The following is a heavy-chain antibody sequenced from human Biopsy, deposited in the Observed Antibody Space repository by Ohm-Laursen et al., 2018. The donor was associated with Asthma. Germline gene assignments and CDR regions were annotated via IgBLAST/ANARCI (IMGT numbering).Heavy chain of an antibody. CDR1: GFTFSHYN. CDR2: ITDTSRYI. CDR3: ARDGPELPTELDY. V-gene: IGHV3-21*01. J-gene: IGHJ4*02. Sequence: SLRLSCAVSGFTFSHYNMNWVRQAPGKGLEWVSSITDTSRYIKYADSAKGRFTISRDNAKNSLYLQMNSLRAEDTAVYYCARDGPELPTELDYWGPGTLVTVSS. D-gene: IGHD1-14*01.